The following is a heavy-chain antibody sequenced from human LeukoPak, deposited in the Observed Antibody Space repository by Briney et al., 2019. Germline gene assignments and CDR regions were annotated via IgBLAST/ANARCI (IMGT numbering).Heavy chain of an antibody. CDR3: AHGGYSSGCFDY. CDR2: ISGSGGST. Sequence: GGSLRLSCAASGFTFSSYAMSWVRQAPGKGLEWVSAISGSGGSTYYADSGKGRFTISRDNSKNTLYLQMNSLRAEDTAVYYCAHGGYSSGCFDYWGQGTLVTVSS. CDR1: GFTFSSYA. J-gene: IGHJ4*02. D-gene: IGHD6-19*01. V-gene: IGHV3-23*01.